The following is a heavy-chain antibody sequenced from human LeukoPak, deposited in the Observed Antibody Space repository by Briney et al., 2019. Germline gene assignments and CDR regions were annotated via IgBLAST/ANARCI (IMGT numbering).Heavy chain of an antibody. D-gene: IGHD5-12*01. CDR3: AGAAYSGYDNFDY. CDR2: INPNSGGT. CDR1: GYTFAGYY. Sequence: ASVKVSCKASGYTFAGYYMHWVRQAPGQGLEWMGWINPNSGGTNYAQKFQGRVTMTRDTSISTAYMELSRLRSDDTAVYYCAGAAYSGYDNFDYWGQGTLVTVSS. J-gene: IGHJ4*02. V-gene: IGHV1-2*02.